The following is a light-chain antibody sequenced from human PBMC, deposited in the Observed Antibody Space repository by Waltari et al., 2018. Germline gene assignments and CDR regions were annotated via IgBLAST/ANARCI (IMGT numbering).Light chain of an antibody. Sequence: QSVLVQPPSVSGAPGQRVTISCTGSSSNIGAGYDVHWYQQFPGTAPKLLMYLNSIRPSGVPDRFSGSKSGTSASLTITGLQAEDEADYYCQSYDITLTASVFGGGTKLTVL. V-gene: IGLV1-40*01. CDR1: SSNIGAGYD. CDR3: QSYDITLTASV. J-gene: IGLJ2*01. CDR2: LNS.